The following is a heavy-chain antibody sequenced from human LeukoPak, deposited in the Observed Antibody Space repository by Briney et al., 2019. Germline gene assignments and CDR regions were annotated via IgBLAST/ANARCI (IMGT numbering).Heavy chain of an antibody. Sequence: PSESLSLTSTIPLGSISSSSYYWGWIRHPPRKWLEWIGSIYYSGSTYYNPSLKSRVTISVDTSKNQFSLKLSSVTAADTAVYYCARHVHGSGSYLYYFDYWGQGTLVTVSS. CDR3: ARHVHGSGSYLYYFDY. V-gene: IGHV4-39*01. D-gene: IGHD3-10*01. CDR1: LGSISSSSYY. J-gene: IGHJ4*02. CDR2: IYYSGST.